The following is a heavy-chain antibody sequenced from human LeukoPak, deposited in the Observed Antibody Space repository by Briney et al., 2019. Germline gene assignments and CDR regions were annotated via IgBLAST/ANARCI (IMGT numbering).Heavy chain of an antibody. D-gene: IGHD3-22*01. CDR1: GYTFTSYD. CDR2: INTNTGNP. J-gene: IGHJ4*02. CDR3: AREANYDSSGYYFGY. Sequence: ASVKVSCKASGYTFTSYDINWVRQAPGQGLEWMGWINTNTGNPTYAQGFTGRVVFSLDTSVSTAYLQISSLKAEDTAVYYCAREANYDSSGYYFGYWGQGTLVTVSS. V-gene: IGHV7-4-1*02.